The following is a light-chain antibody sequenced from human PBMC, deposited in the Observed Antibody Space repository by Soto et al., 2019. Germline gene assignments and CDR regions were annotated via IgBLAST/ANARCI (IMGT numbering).Light chain of an antibody. V-gene: IGLV2-11*01. CDR1: TSDVGGYNF. CDR2: DVT. Sequence: QSVLTQPRSVSGSPGQSVTISCTGTTSDVGGYNFVSWYQQYPGKAPKLIIYDVTKGPSGVPDRLSGSKSGNTASLTISWLQTDDEADYYCCLYAGSYTHVFGTGTKVTVL. CDR3: CLYAGSYTHV. J-gene: IGLJ1*01.